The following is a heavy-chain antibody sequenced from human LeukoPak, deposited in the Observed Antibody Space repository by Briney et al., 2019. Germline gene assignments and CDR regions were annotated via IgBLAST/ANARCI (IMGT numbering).Heavy chain of an antibody. V-gene: IGHV4-4*07. CDR2: IYSSGST. D-gene: IGHD3-22*01. J-gene: IGHJ4*02. CDR1: GGSISSYY. Sequence: SETLSLTCTVSGGSISSYYWSWIRQPAGKGLEWIGRIYSSGSTNYNPSLKSRVTMSVDTSKNQFSLKLRSVTAADTDVYYCAREVRSSGYSLDYWGQGTLVTVSS. CDR3: AREVRSSGYSLDY.